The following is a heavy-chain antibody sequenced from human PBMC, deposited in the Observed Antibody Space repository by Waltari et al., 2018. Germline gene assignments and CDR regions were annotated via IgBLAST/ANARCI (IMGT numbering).Heavy chain of an antibody. CDR3: ARIKESGRSRMGPFDY. CDR2: IIPVFGTA. V-gene: IGHV1-69*01. Sequence: QVQLVQSGAEVKKPGSSVNVSCKASGATFNPYALPGVRQAPGQGLEWMGGIIPVFGTANYAQKFRGRVTITADESTSTVYMEVRSLTSEDTAVYYCARIKESGRSRMGPFDYWGQGTLVTVSS. J-gene: IGHJ4*02. D-gene: IGHD1-26*01. CDR1: GATFNPYA.